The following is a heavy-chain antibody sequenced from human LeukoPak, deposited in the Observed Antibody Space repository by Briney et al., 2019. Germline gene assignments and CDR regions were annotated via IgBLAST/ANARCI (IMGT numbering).Heavy chain of an antibody. V-gene: IGHV3-7*01. J-gene: IGHJ3*02. Sequence: GGALRLSWAASGFTFSNSYMSWVRQAPGKGLEWVAIINPDGSQRSFVDSVKGRFAISRDNAKNSLYLQMNSLRAEDTAVYYCAKDPAYGALDIWGQGTTVTVSS. CDR3: AKDPAYGALDI. D-gene: IGHD2-21*01. CDR2: INPDGSQR. CDR1: GFTFSNSY.